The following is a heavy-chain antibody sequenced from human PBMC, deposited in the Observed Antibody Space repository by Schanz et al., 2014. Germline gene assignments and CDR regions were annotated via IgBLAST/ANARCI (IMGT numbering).Heavy chain of an antibody. CDR3: TTETIAMAGTFSI. V-gene: IGHV7-4-1*02. J-gene: IGHJ4*02. D-gene: IGHD6-19*01. CDR2: INTNTGNP. Sequence: QVQLVQSGAEVKKPGASVKVSCKASGYTFTGHHMHWVRQAPGQGLEWMGWINTNTGNPTYAQGFTGRFVFSLDTSVSTAYLQISSLKAEDTAAYYCTTETIAMAGTFSIWGQGTLVTVSS. CDR1: GYTFTGHH.